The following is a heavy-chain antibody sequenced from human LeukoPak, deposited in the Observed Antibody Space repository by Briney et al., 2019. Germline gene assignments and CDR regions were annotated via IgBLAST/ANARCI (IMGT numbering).Heavy chain of an antibody. CDR3: AKDRGGCYSSGLTGVEDY. CDR1: GFTLSSYV. J-gene: IGHJ4*02. CDR2: IWYDGSNK. D-gene: IGHD6-19*01. V-gene: IGHV3-33*06. Sequence: GGSLRLSCAASGFTLSSYVMHWVRQAPGKGPEGVAVIWYDGSNKYYEDSVQGRFTISRDNSKTTLYLQMNSLRAEDTAVYYCAKDRGGCYSSGLTGVEDYWGQGTLVTVSS.